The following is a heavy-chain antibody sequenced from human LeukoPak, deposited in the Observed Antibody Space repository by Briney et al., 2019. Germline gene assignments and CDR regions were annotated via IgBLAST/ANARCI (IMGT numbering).Heavy chain of an antibody. Sequence: PGGSLRLSCAASGFTFSSYAMSWVRQAPGKGLEWVSAISGSGGSTYYADSVKGRFTISRDNSKNTLYLQMNSLRAEDTAVYYCAKDLLRGYNYGYALADYWGQGTLVTVSS. CDR3: AKDLLRGYNYGYALADY. V-gene: IGHV3-23*01. D-gene: IGHD5-18*01. CDR1: GFTFSSYA. J-gene: IGHJ4*02. CDR2: ISGSGGST.